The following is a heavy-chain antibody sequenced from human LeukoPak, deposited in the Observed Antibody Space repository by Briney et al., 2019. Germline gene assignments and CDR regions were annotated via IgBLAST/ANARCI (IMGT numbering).Heavy chain of an antibody. CDR3: ARDVSSGWYRRADY. CDR1: GYTLTSYG. CDR2: ISAYNGNT. V-gene: IGHV1-18*01. Sequence: GASVKVSCKASGYTLTSYGISWVRQAPGQGLEWMGWISAYNGNTNYAQKLQGRVTMTTDTSTSTAYMELRSLRSNDTAVYYCARDVSSGWYRRADYWGQGTLVTVSS. D-gene: IGHD6-19*01. J-gene: IGHJ4*02.